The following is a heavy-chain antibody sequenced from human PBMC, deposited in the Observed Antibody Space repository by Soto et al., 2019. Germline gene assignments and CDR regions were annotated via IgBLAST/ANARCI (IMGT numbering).Heavy chain of an antibody. V-gene: IGHV3-30*18. CDR3: AKGKGGYYDYDVGDHFDY. CDR1: GFTFSSYG. Sequence: QVQLVESGGGVVKPGRSLRLSCAASGFTFSSYGMHWVRQAPGKGLEWVAALSYDGSNKYYAGSVKGRFTISRDNSKNTLYLQMNSLRAADKAVYYYAKGKGGYYDYDVGDHFDYWGQGTLVSVSS. D-gene: IGHD5-12*01. CDR2: LSYDGSNK. J-gene: IGHJ4*02.